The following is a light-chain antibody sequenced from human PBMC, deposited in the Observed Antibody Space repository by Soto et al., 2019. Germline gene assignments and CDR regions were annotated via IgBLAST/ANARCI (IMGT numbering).Light chain of an antibody. CDR1: RPVVRQY. CDR2: DEV. V-gene: IGKV3-20*01. CDR3: QQNGRSPT. J-gene: IGKJ3*01. Sequence: EIVLTQSPDALSLSPGERVSLSCRASRPVVRQYIPWYHQKPGQAPRLLIHDEVRRATGIRDRFSGSGRGCGTDFTLVISRLEPEDCGVYYCQQNGRSPTLGPGTKVEVK.